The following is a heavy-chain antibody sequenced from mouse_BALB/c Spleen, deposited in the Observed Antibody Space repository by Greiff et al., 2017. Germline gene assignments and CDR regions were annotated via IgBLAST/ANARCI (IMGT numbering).Heavy chain of an antibody. CDR2: IRLKSNNYAT. CDR3: TRGHYYGSSPYYAMDY. CDR1: GFTFSNYW. Sequence: EVKVEESGGGLVQPGGSMKLSCVASGFTFSNYWMNWVRQSPEKGLEWVAEIRLKSNNYATHYAESVKGRFTISRDDSKSSVYLQMNNLRAEDTGIYYCTRGHYYGSSPYYAMDYWGQGTSVTVSS. D-gene: IGHD1-1*01. J-gene: IGHJ4*01. V-gene: IGHV6-6*02.